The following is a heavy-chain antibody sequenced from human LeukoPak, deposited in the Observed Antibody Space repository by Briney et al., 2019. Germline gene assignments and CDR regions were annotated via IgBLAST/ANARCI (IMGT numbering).Heavy chain of an antibody. Sequence: GGSLRLSGAASRFTFSRYWMSWVRQAPGGGLEWVANIEKDGSKKNYVDSVKGRFTISRDNAKNSLFLQMNSLRDEDTAVYYCATNSDYRFEYWGQGTPVTVSS. CDR3: ATNSDYRFEY. J-gene: IGHJ4*02. D-gene: IGHD3-22*01. CDR1: RFTFSRYW. CDR2: IEKDGSKK. V-gene: IGHV3-7*01.